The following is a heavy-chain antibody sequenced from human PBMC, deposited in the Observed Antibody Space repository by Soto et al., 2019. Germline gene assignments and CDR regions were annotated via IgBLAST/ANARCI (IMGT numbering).Heavy chain of an antibody. V-gene: IGHV3-48*01. CDR1: GFTFSSYN. J-gene: IGHJ6*03. CDR3: ARDSRNYYYYLDV. Sequence: EVQLVESGGGLVQPGGSLRLSCAASGFTFSSYNMNWVRQAPGKGLEWISDISLSSSTIFYADSVKVRFTISRDNAKNSLYLQMNSPRAEDTAVYYCARDSRNYYYYLDVWGKGTTVTVSS. CDR2: ISLSSSTI.